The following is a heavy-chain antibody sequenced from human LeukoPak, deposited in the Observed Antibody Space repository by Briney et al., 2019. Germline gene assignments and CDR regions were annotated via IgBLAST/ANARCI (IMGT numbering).Heavy chain of an antibody. CDR1: GYTFTGYY. CDR2: INLNSGGT. J-gene: IGHJ4*02. D-gene: IGHD3-22*01. CDR3: AVREGGYIVDY. V-gene: IGHV1-2*02. Sequence: ASVTVSCKASGYTFTGYYMHWVRQAPGQGVEWMGWINLNSGGTNYAQKFQGRVTMTRDTSISTAYMELRSLRSDDTAVYYCAVREGGYIVDYWGQGTLVTVSS.